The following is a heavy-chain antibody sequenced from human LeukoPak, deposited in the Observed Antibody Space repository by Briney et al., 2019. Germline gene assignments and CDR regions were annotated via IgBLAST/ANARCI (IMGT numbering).Heavy chain of an antibody. D-gene: IGHD1-26*01. J-gene: IGHJ4*02. V-gene: IGHV4-39*07. Sequence: SETLSLTCTVSGGSISSSSYYWGWIRQPPGKGLEWIGEINHSGSTNYNPSLKSRVTISVDTSKNQFSLKLSSVTAADTAVYYCTTQSGGYYSSGFDYWGQGTLVTVSS. CDR1: GGSISSSSYY. CDR2: INHSGST. CDR3: TTQSGGYYSSGFDY.